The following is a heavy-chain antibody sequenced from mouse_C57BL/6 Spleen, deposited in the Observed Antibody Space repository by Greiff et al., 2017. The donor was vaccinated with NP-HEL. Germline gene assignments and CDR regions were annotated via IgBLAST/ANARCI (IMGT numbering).Heavy chain of an antibody. CDR3: ARDRVLHSSPVDYAMDY. J-gene: IGHJ4*01. V-gene: IGHV5-16*01. CDR1: GFTFSDYY. Sequence: DVKLVESEGGLVQPGSSMKLSCTASGFTFSDYYMAWVRQVPEKGLEWVANINYDGSSTYYLDSLKSRFIISRDNAKNILYLQMSSLKSEDTATYYCARDRVLHSSPVDYAMDYWGQGTSVTVSS. D-gene: IGHD1-1*01. CDR2: INYDGSST.